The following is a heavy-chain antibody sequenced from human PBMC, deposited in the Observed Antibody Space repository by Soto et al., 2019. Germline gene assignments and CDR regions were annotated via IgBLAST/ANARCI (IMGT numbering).Heavy chain of an antibody. Sequence: GESLKISCKGSGYSFTSYWIGWVRQMPGKGLEWMGIIYPGDSDTRYSPSFQGQVTTSADKSISTAYLQWSSLKASDTAMYYCARQTRDYYYGMDVWGQGTTVTVSS. CDR3: ARQTRDYYYGMDV. CDR1: GYSFTSYW. J-gene: IGHJ6*02. V-gene: IGHV5-51*01. CDR2: IYPGDSDT.